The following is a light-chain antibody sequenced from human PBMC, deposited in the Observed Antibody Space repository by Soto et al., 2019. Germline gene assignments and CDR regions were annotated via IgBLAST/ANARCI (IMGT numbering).Light chain of an antibody. J-gene: IGKJ4*01. Sequence: EIVLTQSPGTLSLSPEERATLSSRPSQSVSSSYLAWYQQKPGQAPRLLIYGASSRATGIPDRFSGSGSGTDFTLTISRLEPEDFAVYDCQQYGSSPLTFGGGTEVDIK. V-gene: IGKV3-20*01. CDR3: QQYGSSPLT. CDR2: GAS. CDR1: QSVSSSY.